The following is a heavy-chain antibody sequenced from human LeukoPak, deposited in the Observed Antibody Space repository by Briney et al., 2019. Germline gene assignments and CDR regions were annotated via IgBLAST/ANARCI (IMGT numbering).Heavy chain of an antibody. CDR1: GFIFSNYA. D-gene: IGHD1-26*01. J-gene: IGHJ4*02. Sequence: GGSLRLSCEASGFIFSNYAMSWVRQLPGRRLEWVSAITGSGGTTYYADSVKGRFTISRDNAKNSLYLQMNSLRAEDTAVYYCARAVGARSPPDYWGQGTLVTVSS. V-gene: IGHV3-23*01. CDR3: ARAVGARSPPDY. CDR2: ITGSGGTT.